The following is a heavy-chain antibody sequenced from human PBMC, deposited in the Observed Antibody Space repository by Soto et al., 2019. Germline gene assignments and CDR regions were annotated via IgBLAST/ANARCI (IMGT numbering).Heavy chain of an antibody. CDR2: IDHSGST. V-gene: IGHV4-30-2*01. J-gene: IGHJ4*02. CDR3: ARVVAAACTFWTFDY. CDR1: GGSISSGGYS. D-gene: IGHD6-13*01. Sequence: QLQLQESGSGLVKPSQTLSLTCAVSGGSISSGGYSWSWIRQPPGKGLEWIGYIDHSGSTYYNPSVKSRVTRSVDRSKNQLSLKLSSVTAADTAVYYCARVVAAACTFWTFDYWGQGTLVTVSS.